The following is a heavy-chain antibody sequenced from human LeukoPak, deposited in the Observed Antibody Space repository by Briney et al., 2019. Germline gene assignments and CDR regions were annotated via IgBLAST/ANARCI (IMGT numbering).Heavy chain of an antibody. D-gene: IGHD6-13*01. CDR2: ISSSSSYI. V-gene: IGHV3-21*04. J-gene: IGHJ6*02. CDR1: GFTFSSYS. Sequence: GGSLRLSCAASGFTFSSYSMNWVRQAPGKGLEWVSSISSSSSYIYYADSVKGRFTISRDNSKNTLYLQMNSLRAEDTAVYYCAKDLDSSSWYSPYYYYYGMDVWGQGTTVTVSS. CDR3: AKDLDSSSWYSPYYYYYGMDV.